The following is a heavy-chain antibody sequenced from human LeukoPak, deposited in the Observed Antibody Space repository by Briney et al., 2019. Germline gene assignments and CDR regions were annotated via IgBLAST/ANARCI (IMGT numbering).Heavy chain of an antibody. CDR1: GFTFSCYA. Sequence: GGSLRLSCAASGFTFSCYAMRWVRQAPGKGLEWVSAISGSAGRTYYADSVKGRFTVSRDNSMNTLYLLMNTLRAEDTALYYCAKVSSDYLATATFDFWGQGTMVTVSS. CDR2: ISGSAGRT. J-gene: IGHJ3*01. D-gene: IGHD3-10*01. V-gene: IGHV3-23*01. CDR3: AKVSSDYLATATFDF.